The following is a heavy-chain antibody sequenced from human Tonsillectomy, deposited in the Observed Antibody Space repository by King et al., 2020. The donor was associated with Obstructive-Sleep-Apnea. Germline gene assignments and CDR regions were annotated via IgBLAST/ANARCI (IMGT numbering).Heavy chain of an antibody. CDR2: INNSVST. J-gene: IGHJ4*02. CDR3: ARGYEQLIPSYFDY. V-gene: IGHV4-34*01. CDR1: GGSFIGSY. Sequence: VQLQQWGAGLLKPSETLSLTCAVYGGSFIGSYWNWIRQPPGKGLEWIGEINNSVSTIYNPSLKSRVTMAVDTSKKQLSLNLSSVTAADTAVNYCARGYEQLIPSYFDYWGQGTLVTVSS. D-gene: IGHD6-13*01.